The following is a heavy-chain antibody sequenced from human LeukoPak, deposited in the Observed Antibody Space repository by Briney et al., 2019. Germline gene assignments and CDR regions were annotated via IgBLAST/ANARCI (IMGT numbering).Heavy chain of an antibody. CDR3: ARPYSSGARVDY. V-gene: IGHV4-39*01. CDR2: IYYSGST. J-gene: IGHJ4*02. D-gene: IGHD6-19*01. CDR1: GGSISSSSYY. Sequence: SETLSLTCTVSGGSISSSSYYRGWIRQPPGKGLEWIGSIYYSGSTYYNPSLKSRVTISVDTSKNQFSLKLSSVTAADTAVYYCARPYSSGARVDYWGQGTLVTVSS.